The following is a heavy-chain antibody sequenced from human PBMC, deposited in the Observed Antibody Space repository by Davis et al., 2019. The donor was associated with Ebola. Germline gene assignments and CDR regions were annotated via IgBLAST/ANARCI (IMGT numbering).Heavy chain of an antibody. V-gene: IGHV1-18*04. Sequence: AASVKVSCKASGYTFTYRYLHWVRQAPGQGLEWMGWINPHNGNTNYAQNVQGRVTMTTDTSTSTAYMEVGSLRSDDTAVYYCARAQFLTTSDHWGQGTLVTVSS. CDR2: INPHNGNT. D-gene: IGHD1-1*01. J-gene: IGHJ4*02. CDR3: ARAQFLTTSDH. CDR1: GYTFTYRY.